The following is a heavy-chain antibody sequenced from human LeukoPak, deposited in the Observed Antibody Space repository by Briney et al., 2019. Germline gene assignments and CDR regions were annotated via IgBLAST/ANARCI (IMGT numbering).Heavy chain of an antibody. Sequence: VASVKVSCKTSVVTPNNSVISRGRQAPGQRLEWLGAIMRLFGPEGHAQKFQGRVSIPKEESARTVYLELTSLTSDDTAVYYCARDVHGDYGSGWFDPWGQGTLVCLSS. CDR3: ARDVHGDYGSGWFDP. J-gene: IGHJ5*02. CDR2: IMRLFGPE. CDR1: VVTPNNSV. D-gene: IGHD4-17*01. V-gene: IGHV1-69*05.